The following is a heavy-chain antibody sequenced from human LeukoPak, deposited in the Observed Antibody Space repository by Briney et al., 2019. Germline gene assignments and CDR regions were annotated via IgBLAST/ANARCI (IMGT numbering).Heavy chain of an antibody. V-gene: IGHV3-48*01. Sequence: GGSLRLSCGASGLSFSDFAMNWVRQAPGKGLEWISYINYDNRTIYYADSVKGRFTISRDNAKESVFLQVKSLRAEDTAVYYCATASYYETSGFKSYWYFDIWGRGTLVTVSS. CDR3: ATASYYETSGFKSYWYFDI. D-gene: IGHD3-22*01. CDR2: INYDNRTI. J-gene: IGHJ2*01. CDR1: GLSFSDFA.